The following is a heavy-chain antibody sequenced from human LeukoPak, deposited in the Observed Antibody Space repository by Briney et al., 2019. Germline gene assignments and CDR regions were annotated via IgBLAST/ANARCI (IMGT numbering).Heavy chain of an antibody. CDR1: GFTFSSYA. V-gene: IGHV3-64D*06. CDR3: VKESRVVRGVIMDAFDM. CDR2: ISINGGST. Sequence: GGSLRLSRSASGFTFSSYAMHWVRQAPGKGLEYVSGISINGGSTDYADSVKGRFTISRDNSKNTVYLQMSSLRAEDTAVYYCVKESRVVRGVIMDAFDMWGQGTMVTVSS. J-gene: IGHJ3*02. D-gene: IGHD3-10*01.